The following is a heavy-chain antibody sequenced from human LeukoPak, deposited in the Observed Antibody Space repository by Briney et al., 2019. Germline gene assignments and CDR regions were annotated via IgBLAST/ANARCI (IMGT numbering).Heavy chain of an antibody. J-gene: IGHJ4*02. CDR2: INHSGST. CDR3: TRVSIHGDSDY. Sequence: PSETLSFTCAVYSGSFSGYYWSWIRQPPGKGLEWIGEINHSGSTNYNPSLKSRVTISVDTSKNQFSLNLRSVTSADTAVYFCTRVSIHGDSDYWGQGTLVTVSS. CDR1: SGSFSGYY. V-gene: IGHV4-34*01.